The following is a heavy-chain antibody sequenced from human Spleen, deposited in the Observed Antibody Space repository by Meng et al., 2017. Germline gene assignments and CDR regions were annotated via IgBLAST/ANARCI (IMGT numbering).Heavy chain of an antibody. CDR2: INWNGGST. J-gene: IGHJ4*02. D-gene: IGHD3-9*01. Sequence: GESLKISCAASGFTFDDYGMTWVRQAPGKGLEWVSGINWNGGSTGYADSVKGRFTISRDNAKNSLYLQMNSLGAEDTALYYCARVGRRSAYYGELRYWGQGTLVTVSS. CDR1: GFTFDDYG. CDR3: ARVGRRSAYYGELRY. V-gene: IGHV3-20*04.